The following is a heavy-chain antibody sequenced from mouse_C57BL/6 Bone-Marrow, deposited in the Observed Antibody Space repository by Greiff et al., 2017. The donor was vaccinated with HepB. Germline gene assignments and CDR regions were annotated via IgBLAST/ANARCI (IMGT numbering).Heavy chain of an antibody. Sequence: QVQLQQSGAELARPGASVKLTCKATGYTFTSDGISWVKQRTGQGLEWIGEIYPRSGNTYYNEKFKGKATLTADKSSSKGYMELRSLTSEDSAVYFCARDGRSYGWYIDVWGAGATVTISS. J-gene: IGHJ1*01. CDR1: GYTFTSDG. D-gene: IGHD1-1*02. CDR2: IYPRSGNT. V-gene: IGHV1-81*01. CDR3: ARDGRSYGWYIDV.